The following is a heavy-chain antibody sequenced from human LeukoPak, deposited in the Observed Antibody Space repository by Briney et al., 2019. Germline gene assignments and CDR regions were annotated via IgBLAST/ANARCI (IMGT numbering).Heavy chain of an antibody. J-gene: IGHJ4*02. CDR3: ARTGLRGVIDY. Sequence: SQTLSLTCTVSGGSISSGGYYWSWIRQHPGKGLEWIGYIYYSGSTYYNPSLKSRVTISVDTSKNQFSLKLSSVTAADTAVYYCARTGLRGVIDYWGQGTLVTVSS. CDR2: IYYSGST. D-gene: IGHD3-10*01. V-gene: IGHV4-31*03. CDR1: GGSISSGGYY.